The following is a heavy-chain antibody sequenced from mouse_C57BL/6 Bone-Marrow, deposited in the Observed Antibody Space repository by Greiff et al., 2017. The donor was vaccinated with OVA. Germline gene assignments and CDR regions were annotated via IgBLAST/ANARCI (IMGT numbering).Heavy chain of an antibody. J-gene: IGHJ2*01. CDR1: GYTFTSYW. Sequence: VQLQQPGAELVKPGASVKLSCKASGYTFTSYWMQWVKQRPGQGLEWFGEIDPSDSYTNYNQKFKGKATLTVDTSSSTAYMQLSSLTSEDSAVYYCARRGSRFDYWGQGTTLTVSS. V-gene: IGHV1-50*01. CDR2: IDPSDSYT. D-gene: IGHD1-1*01. CDR3: ARRGSRFDY.